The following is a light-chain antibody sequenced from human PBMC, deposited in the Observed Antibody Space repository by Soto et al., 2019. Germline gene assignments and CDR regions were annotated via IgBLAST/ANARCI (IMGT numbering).Light chain of an antibody. CDR2: DVT. J-gene: IGLJ1*01. Sequence: QSALTQPHSVSGSPGQSVTISCTGTSSDVGGHSYVSWYQQHPGKAPELIIYDVTERPSGVPDRFSGSKSGNTASLTISGLQAEDEADYYCCSYTGSYSDVFGIGTKLTVL. CDR1: SSDVGGHSY. CDR3: CSYTGSYSDV. V-gene: IGLV2-11*01.